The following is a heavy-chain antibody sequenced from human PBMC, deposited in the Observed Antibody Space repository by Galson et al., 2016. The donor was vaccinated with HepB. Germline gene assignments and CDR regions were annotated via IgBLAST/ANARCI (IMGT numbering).Heavy chain of an antibody. V-gene: IGHV3-21*01. J-gene: IGHJ4*02. D-gene: IGHD2-2*01. Sequence: SLRLSCAASGFTFSSYNMNWVRQAPGKGLEWVSSITGSSANYIFYPDSVKGRFTISRDNAKNSLYLQMNSLRAEDTAVYYCARAIYCSSSNCQGYYFDYLGQGTLVTVSS. CDR1: GFTFSSYN. CDR3: ARAIYCSSSNCQGYYFDY. CDR2: ITGSSANYI.